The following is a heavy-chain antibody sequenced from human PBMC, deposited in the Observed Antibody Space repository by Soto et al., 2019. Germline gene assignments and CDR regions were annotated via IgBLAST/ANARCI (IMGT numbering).Heavy chain of an antibody. CDR2: ISYDGSNK. CDR1: GFTFSSYG. J-gene: IGHJ4*02. CDR3: AKSPISVGAHPYSDY. V-gene: IGHV3-30*18. Sequence: QVQLVESGGGVVQPGRSLRLSCAASGFTFSSYGMHWVRQAPGKGLEWVAVISYDGSNKYYADSVKGRFTISRDNSKNTLYLQMNSLRAEDTAVYYCAKSPISVGAHPYSDYWGQGTLVTVSS. D-gene: IGHD1-26*01.